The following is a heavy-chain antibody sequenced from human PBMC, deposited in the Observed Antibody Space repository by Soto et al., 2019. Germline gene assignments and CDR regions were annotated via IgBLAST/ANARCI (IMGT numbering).Heavy chain of an antibody. D-gene: IGHD6-6*01. CDR2: ISSSSSYT. Sequence: PGGSLRLSCAASGFTFSDYYMSWIRQAPGKGLEWVSYISSSSSYTNYADSVKGRFTISRDNAKNSLYLQMNSLRAEDTAVYYCARDLVSSSIGYWGQGTLVTVSS. J-gene: IGHJ4*02. CDR1: GFTFSDYY. CDR3: ARDLVSSSIGY. V-gene: IGHV3-11*06.